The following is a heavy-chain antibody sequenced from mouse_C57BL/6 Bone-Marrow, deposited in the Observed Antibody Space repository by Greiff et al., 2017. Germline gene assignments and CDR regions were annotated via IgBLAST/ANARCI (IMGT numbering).Heavy chain of an antibody. V-gene: IGHV8-12*01. D-gene: IGHD1-1*01. CDR2: IYWDDDK. CDR3: ARRRGNGSLFDV. Sequence: QVTLKASGPGILQSSQTLSLTCSFSGFSLSTSGMGVSWIRQPSGKGLEWLAHIYWDDDKRYNPSLKSRLTISKDTSRNQVFLKITSVDTADTATYYCARRRGNGSLFDVWGTGTTVTVSS. J-gene: IGHJ1*03. CDR1: GFSLSTSGMG.